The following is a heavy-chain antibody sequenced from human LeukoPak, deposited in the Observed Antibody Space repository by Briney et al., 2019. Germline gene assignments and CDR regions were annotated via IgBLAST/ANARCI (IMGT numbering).Heavy chain of an antibody. CDR1: GYSFTSYW. J-gene: IGHJ5*02. CDR2: IDPSDSYT. D-gene: IGHD5-12*01. CDR3: PRGGKSAYGWFDP. V-gene: IGHV5-10-1*01. Sequence: GESLKISCKGSGYSFTSYWISWVRQMPGKGLEWMGTIDPSDSYTNYSPSFQGHVTISADKSISTAYLQWSSLKASDTAMYYCPRGGKSAYGWFDPWGQGALVTVSS.